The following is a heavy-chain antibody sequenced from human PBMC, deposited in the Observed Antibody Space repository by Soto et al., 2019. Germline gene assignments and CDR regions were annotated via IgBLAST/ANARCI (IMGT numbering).Heavy chain of an antibody. D-gene: IGHD2-21*01. CDR2: INHRRST. V-gene: IGHV4-34*01. Sequence: KASETLSLTCAVYGGSFSGYYWTWIRQPPGKGLEWIGEINHRRSTSYNPSLKRRVTMSIDTSKNQFSLHLSTVTAAATAVDYGVRSLGLLQYGCFDPWGQGIPVTVSS. CDR3: VRSLGLLQYGCFDP. J-gene: IGHJ5*02. CDR1: GGSFSGYY.